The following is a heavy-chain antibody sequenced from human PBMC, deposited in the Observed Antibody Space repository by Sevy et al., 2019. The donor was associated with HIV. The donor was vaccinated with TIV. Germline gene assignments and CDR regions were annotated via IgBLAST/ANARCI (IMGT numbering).Heavy chain of an antibody. V-gene: IGHV1-18*01. CDR3: ARHHLGYCSGGSCSDQYYFDY. CDR1: GYTFTSYG. CDR2: ISAYNGNT. J-gene: IGHJ4*02. D-gene: IGHD2-15*01. Sequence: ASVKVSCKASGYTFTSYGISWVRQAPGQGLEWMGGISAYNGNTNNAQKLQGRVTMTTDTSTSTAYMELRSLRSDDTAVYYCARHHLGYCSGGSCSDQYYFDYWGQGTLVTVSS.